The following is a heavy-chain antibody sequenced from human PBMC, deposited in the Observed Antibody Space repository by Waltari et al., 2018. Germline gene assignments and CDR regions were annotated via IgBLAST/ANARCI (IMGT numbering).Heavy chain of an antibody. CDR3: ARAFSVRYSSGGSPRCFDY. Sequence: EVQLVESGGGLVQPGGSLRLSCAASGFTFSSYEMNWVRQAPGKGREGVSYISSSGSTIYYADSVKGRFTISRDNAKNSLYLQMNSLRAEDTAVYYCARAFSVRYSSGGSPRCFDYWGQGTLVTVSS. D-gene: IGHD6-19*01. CDR1: GFTFSSYE. V-gene: IGHV3-48*03. J-gene: IGHJ4*02. CDR2: ISSSGSTI.